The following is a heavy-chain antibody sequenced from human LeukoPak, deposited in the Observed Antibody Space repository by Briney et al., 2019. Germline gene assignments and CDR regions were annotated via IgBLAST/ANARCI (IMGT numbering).Heavy chain of an antibody. CDR2: ISYDGSNK. CDR1: GFTFSSYG. CDR3: ARDNWSPGYFDY. Sequence: PGRSLRLSCAASGFTFSSYGMHWVRQAPGKGLEWVAVISYDGSNKYYADSVKGRFTISRDNSKNTLYLQMNSLRAEDTAVYYCARDNWSPGYFDYWGQGTLVTVSS. D-gene: IGHD3-3*01. V-gene: IGHV3-30*03. J-gene: IGHJ4*02.